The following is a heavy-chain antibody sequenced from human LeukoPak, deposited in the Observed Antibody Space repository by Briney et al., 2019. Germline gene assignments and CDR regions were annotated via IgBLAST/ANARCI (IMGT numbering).Heavy chain of an antibody. Sequence: SETLSLTCTVSGGSISSYYWSWIRQPPGKGLEWIGYIYYSGSTNYNPSLKSRVTISVDTSKNQFSLKLSSVTAADTAVYYCARGLRYYYDSSGYQEYFQHWGQGTLVTVSS. CDR3: ARGLRYYYDSSGYQEYFQH. D-gene: IGHD3-22*01. V-gene: IGHV4-59*01. CDR1: GGSISSYY. CDR2: IYYSGST. J-gene: IGHJ1*01.